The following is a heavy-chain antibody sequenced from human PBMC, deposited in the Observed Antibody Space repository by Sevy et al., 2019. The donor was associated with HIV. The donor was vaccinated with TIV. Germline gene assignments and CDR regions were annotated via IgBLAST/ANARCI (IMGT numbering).Heavy chain of an antibody. CDR2: MKQDGSEK. J-gene: IGHJ4*02. Sequence: LTLTCAASGFTFSSYWMSWVRQAPGKGLEWVATMKQDGSEKYYVDSVKGRFTISRDNAKHSLYLQMNSLRAEDTAVYYCVREGLGGFSYSLDCWGQGTLVTVSS. CDR3: VREGLGGFSYSLDC. CDR1: GFTFSSYW. V-gene: IGHV3-7*01. D-gene: IGHD5-18*01.